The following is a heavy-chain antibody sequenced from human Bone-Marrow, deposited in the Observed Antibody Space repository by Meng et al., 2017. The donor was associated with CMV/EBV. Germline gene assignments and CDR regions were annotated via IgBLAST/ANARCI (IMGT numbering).Heavy chain of an antibody. V-gene: IGHV1-2*02. J-gene: IGHJ1*01. Sequence: ASVKVSCKASGYTFTDFYIHWLRQAPGQGPEWMGWINPKSGGTNVPQKFQGRVTMTRDTSSNTAYMDLSRLRSDDTAVYYCARAARGGATSAQYFQYWGQGTLVTVSS. CDR1: GYTFTDFY. CDR3: ARAARGGATSAQYFQY. CDR2: INPKSGGT. D-gene: IGHD1-26*01.